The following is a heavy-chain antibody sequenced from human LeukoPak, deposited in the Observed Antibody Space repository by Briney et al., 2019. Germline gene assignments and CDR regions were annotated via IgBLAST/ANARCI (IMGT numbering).Heavy chain of an antibody. CDR3: ARGPTILDY. J-gene: IGHJ4*01. CDR2: IYSSGRT. V-gene: IGHV4-4*07. Sequence: PSETLSLTCTVSGGSISSYYWSWIRQPAGRGPEWIGRIYSSGRTDYNPSLNSRVTMSVGTSKNQFSLILKSLTAADTAIYYCARGPTILDYWGHGILVTVSS. D-gene: IGHD1-26*01. CDR1: GGSISSYY.